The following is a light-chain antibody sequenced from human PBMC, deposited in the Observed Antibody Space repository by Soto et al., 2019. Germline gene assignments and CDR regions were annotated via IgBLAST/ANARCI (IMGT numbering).Light chain of an antibody. J-gene: IGKJ1*01. V-gene: IGKV1-5*01. CDR2: DAS. CDR3: LYYSSHSSA. Sequence: PSSLSPSVGDRVTITCRASRSISDWLAWYQQTPGKAPELLIFDASNLKSGVSSRFSGSGSGTEFTLTISRLQPGDVATSYCLYYSSHSSAFGQGSKV. CDR1: RSISDW.